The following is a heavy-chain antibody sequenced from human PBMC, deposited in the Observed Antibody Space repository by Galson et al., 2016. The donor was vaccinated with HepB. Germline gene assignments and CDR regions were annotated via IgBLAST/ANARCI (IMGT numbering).Heavy chain of an antibody. V-gene: IGHV3-7*03. D-gene: IGHD6-13*01. J-gene: IGHJ6*02. CDR3: ARWYPWTDGVHYYYGMDV. CDR1: GFTFSGFW. CDR2: IKQDGSEK. Sequence: SLRLSCAASGFTFSGFWMSWVRQAPGKGLECVATIKQDGSEKYFVDSVKGRFTFSRDNAKNSLYLQMNSLRAEDTAVDYCARWYPWTDGVHYYYGMDVWGQGTTVIVSS.